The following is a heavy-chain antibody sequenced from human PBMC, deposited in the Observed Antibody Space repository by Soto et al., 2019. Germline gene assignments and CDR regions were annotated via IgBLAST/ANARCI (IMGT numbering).Heavy chain of an antibody. Sequence: ETLSLTCAVYGGSFKGYYWNWIRQPPGKGLEWIGEINHTGGTHYNPSLKSRVTMSVDTSKNQFSLRLSSVTAADTAIYYCATRITVFGLLIPPFDPWGQGTQVTVSS. J-gene: IGHJ5*02. CDR1: GGSFKGYY. CDR2: INHTGGT. CDR3: ATRITVFGLLIPPFDP. D-gene: IGHD3-3*01. V-gene: IGHV4-34*01.